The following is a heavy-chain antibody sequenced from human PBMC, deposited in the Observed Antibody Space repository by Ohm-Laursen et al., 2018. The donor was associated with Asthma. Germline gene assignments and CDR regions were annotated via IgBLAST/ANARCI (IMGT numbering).Heavy chain of an antibody. CDR1: GFTFSDYA. CDR2: VSANSGKT. CDR3: ARDRSRSGHYPRPHDY. J-gene: IGHJ4*02. Sequence: SLRLSCAASGFTFSDYALTWVRQAPGKGLEWVAGVSANSGKTRYADSVKGRFTISRDNPKNILYLQMNSLRAEDTAVYYCARDRSRSGHYPRPHDYWGQGTLITVSS. D-gene: IGHD3-22*01. V-gene: IGHV3-23*01.